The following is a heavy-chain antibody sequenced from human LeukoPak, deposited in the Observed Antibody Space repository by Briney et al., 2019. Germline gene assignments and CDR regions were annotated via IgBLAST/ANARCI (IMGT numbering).Heavy chain of an antibody. CDR3: ARITGSTFDY. CDR1: GFTFSAYW. D-gene: IGHD1-20*01. V-gene: IGHV3-74*01. Sequence: GGSLRLSCAASGFTFSAYWMNWVRQVPGKGLVWVSHINSDGSVTNYADSVKGRFTISRDNAKNSLYLQMNSLRAEDTAVYYCARITGSTFDYWGQGTLVTVSS. J-gene: IGHJ4*02. CDR2: INSDGSVT.